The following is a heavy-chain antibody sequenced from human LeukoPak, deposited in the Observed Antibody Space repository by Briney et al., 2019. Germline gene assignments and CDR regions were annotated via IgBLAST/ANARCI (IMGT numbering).Heavy chain of an antibody. D-gene: IGHD3-10*01. CDR2: INSDGSST. CDR3: ARDQGLLWFGELDDAFDI. V-gene: IGHV3-74*01. Sequence: GGSLRLSCAASGFTFSSYWMHWVRQAPGKGLVWVSRINSDGSSTSYADSVKGRFTISRDNAKNTLYLQMNSLRAEDTAVYYCARDQGLLWFGELDDAFDIWGQGTMVTVSS. CDR1: GFTFSSYW. J-gene: IGHJ3*02.